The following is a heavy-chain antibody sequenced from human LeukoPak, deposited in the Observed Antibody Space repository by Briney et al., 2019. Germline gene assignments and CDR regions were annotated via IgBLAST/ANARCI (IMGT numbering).Heavy chain of an antibody. Sequence: PSQTLSLTCTVSGGSISSGGYYWSWIRQHPGKGLEWIGYIYYSGSTYYNPSLKSRVTISVDTSKNQFSLKLSSVTAADTAVYYCVRLPNSGYDSHDAFDIWGQGTMVTVSS. D-gene: IGHD5-12*01. CDR3: VRLPNSGYDSHDAFDI. CDR1: GGSISSGGYY. CDR2: IYYSGST. J-gene: IGHJ3*02. V-gene: IGHV4-31*03.